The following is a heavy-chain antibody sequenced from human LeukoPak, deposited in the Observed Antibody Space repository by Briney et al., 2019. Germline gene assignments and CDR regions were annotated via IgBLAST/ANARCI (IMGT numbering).Heavy chain of an antibody. V-gene: IGHV3-7*03. CDR2: IKVDGSEK. CDR3: GKKTGSTGEAFDY. D-gene: IGHD1-1*01. CDR1: GFTFSNFW. J-gene: IGHJ4*02. Sequence: GGSLRLSCVVSGFTFSNFWMSWVRQAPGKGLEWVANIKVDGSEKYYAESVKGRFTISRDNAENSLYLQMNSLRVEDSAIYYCGKKTGSTGEAFDYWGQGTLVTASS.